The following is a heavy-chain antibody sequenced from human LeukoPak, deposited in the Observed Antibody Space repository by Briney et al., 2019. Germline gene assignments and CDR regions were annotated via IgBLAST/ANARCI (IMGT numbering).Heavy chain of an antibody. V-gene: IGHV3-23*01. CDR1: GFTFSSYA. CDR3: AKGMYYYDSSGYFVFDS. D-gene: IGHD3-22*01. J-gene: IGHJ4*02. Sequence: GGSLRLSCAASGFTFSSYAMSWVRQAPGKGLEWVSAISGSGGSTYYADSVKGRFTISRDNSKNTLYLQMNSLRAEDTAVYCCAKGMYYYDSSGYFVFDSWGQGTLVTVSS. CDR2: ISGSGGST.